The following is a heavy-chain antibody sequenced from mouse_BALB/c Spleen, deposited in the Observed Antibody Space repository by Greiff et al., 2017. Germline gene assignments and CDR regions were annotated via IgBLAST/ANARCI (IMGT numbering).Heavy chain of an antibody. D-gene: IGHD2-4*01. CDR1: GFTFSSFG. J-gene: IGHJ4*01. V-gene: IGHV5-17*02. CDR2: ISSGSSTI. CDR3: ARSPIYDDYDYYAMDD. Sequence: EVKLMESGGGLVQPGGSRKLSCAASGFTFSSFGMHWVRQAPEKGLEWVAYISSGSSTIYYADTVKGRFTISRDNPKNTLFLQMTSLRSEDTAMYYCARSPIYDDYDYYAMDDWGQGTSVTVSS.